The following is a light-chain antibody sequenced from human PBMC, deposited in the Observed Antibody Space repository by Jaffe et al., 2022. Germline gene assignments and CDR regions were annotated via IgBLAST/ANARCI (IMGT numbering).Light chain of an antibody. J-gene: IGKJ2*01. V-gene: IGKV1-39*01. CDR1: QSIATY. Sequence: DIQMTQSPSSLSASVGDRVTITCRASQSIATYLNWYQQKPGKAPKLLIYAASSLQSGVPSRFSGSGSGTDFTLTISSLQPEDFATYFCQQCYSTLPNTFGQGTKVEIK. CDR2: AAS. CDR3: QQCYSTLPNT.